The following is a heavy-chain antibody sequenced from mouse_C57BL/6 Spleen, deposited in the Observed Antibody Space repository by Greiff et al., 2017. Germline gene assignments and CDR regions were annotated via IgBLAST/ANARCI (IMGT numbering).Heavy chain of an antibody. CDR3: ARWPYDYDGEAY. D-gene: IGHD2-4*01. Sequence: VKLQESGAELARPGASVKLSCKASGYTFTSYGISWVKQRTGQGLEWIGEIYPRSGNTYYNEKFKGKATLTADKSSSTAYMELRSLTSEDSAVYFCARWPYDYDGEAYWGQGTLVTVSA. V-gene: IGHV1-81*01. J-gene: IGHJ3*01. CDR2: IYPRSGNT. CDR1: GYTFTSYG.